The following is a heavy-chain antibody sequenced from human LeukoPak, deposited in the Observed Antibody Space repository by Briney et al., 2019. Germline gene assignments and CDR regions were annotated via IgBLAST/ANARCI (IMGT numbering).Heavy chain of an antibody. V-gene: IGHV4-39*01. D-gene: IGHD3-3*01. CDR3: ARHGVSTSLYYDFWSGYYPNWFDP. CDR2: IYYSGST. CDR1: GGSISSSSYY. Sequence: SETLSLTCTVSGGSISSSSYYWGWIRQPPGKGLERIGSIYYSGSTYYNPSLKSRVTISVDTSKNQFSLKLSSVTAADTAVYYCARHGVSTSLYYDFWSGYYPNWFDPWGQGTLVTVSS. J-gene: IGHJ5*02.